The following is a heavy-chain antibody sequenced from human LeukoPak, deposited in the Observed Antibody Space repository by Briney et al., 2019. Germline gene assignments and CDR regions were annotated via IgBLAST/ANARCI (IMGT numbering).Heavy chain of an antibody. D-gene: IGHD3-10*01. V-gene: IGHV1-2*02. J-gene: IGHJ1*01. Sequence: GASVKVSCKASGYTFTGYYIHWVRQAPGQGLEWMGWINPNSGGTNYAQKFQGRVTMTRDTSISTAYMELSRLRADDTAVYYCAKRSFSAGATLVLDYFHHWGQGTLVTDSS. CDR3: AKRSFSAGATLVLDYFHH. CDR1: GYTFTGYY. CDR2: INPNSGGT.